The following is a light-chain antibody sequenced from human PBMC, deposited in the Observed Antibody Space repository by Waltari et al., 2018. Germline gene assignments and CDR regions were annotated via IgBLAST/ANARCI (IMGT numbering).Light chain of an antibody. CDR3: QAWDNT. J-gene: IGLJ2*01. V-gene: IGLV3-1*01. CDR2: KDN. CDR1: KVGGRY. Sequence: SFDLTQPPSVSVSPGQKATISCSGDKVGGRYLSWYQHRSGQSPVLVMFKDNERPPGIPERFSGSKSGITATLTISETQPMDEADYYCQAWDNTFGGGTKLTVL.